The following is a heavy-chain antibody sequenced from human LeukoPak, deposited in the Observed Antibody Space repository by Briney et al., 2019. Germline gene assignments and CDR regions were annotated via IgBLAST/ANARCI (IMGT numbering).Heavy chain of an antibody. Sequence: ASVKVSCKASGWPFSTHDINWVRQSTGQGLEWLGWLNPNSGTAGYAQKFQGRVAMTRDSSISTAYLELNSLRSEDTAVYYCAKGLYGDYEAYYFDYWGQGTLVTVSS. CDR1: GWPFSTHD. CDR3: AKGLYGDYEAYYFDY. D-gene: IGHD4-17*01. CDR2: LNPNSGTA. J-gene: IGHJ4*02. V-gene: IGHV1-8*01.